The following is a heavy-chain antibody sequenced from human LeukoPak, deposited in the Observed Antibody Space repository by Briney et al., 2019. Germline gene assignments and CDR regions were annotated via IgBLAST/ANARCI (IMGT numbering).Heavy chain of an antibody. CDR2: FDPEDGET. CDR3: ATGLCGGDCYRHRAFDI. CDR1: GYTPTELS. Sequence: ASVKVSCKVSGYTPTELSMHWVRQAPGKGLEWMGGFDPEDGETIYAQKFQGRVTMTEDTSTDTAYMELSSLRSEDTAVYYCATGLCGGDCYRHRAFDIWGQGTMVTVSS. V-gene: IGHV1-24*01. J-gene: IGHJ3*02. D-gene: IGHD2-21*02.